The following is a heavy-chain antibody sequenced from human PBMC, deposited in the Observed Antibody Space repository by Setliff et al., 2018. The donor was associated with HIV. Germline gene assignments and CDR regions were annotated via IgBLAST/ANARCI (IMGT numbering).Heavy chain of an antibody. Sequence: SETLSLTCTVSGYSISSGYYWGWIRQPPGKGLEWIGTIFYSGTTTYNPSLKSRITISVDTSKKEFSLKLTSVTAADTAVYYCARDYIHVFDIWGQGTMVTVSS. CDR3: ARDYIHVFDI. J-gene: IGHJ3*02. CDR1: GYSISSGYY. V-gene: IGHV4-38-2*02. CDR2: IFYSGTT.